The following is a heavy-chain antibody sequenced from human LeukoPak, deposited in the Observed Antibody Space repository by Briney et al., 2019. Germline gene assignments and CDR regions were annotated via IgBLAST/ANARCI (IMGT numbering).Heavy chain of an antibody. CDR1: GGSFSGYY. Sequence: SETLSLTCAVYGGSFSGYYWSWIRQPPGKGLEWIGEINHSGSTNYNPSLKSRVTISVDTSKNQFSLKLSSVTAADTAVYYCASKAAAKGYVDYWGQGTLVTVSS. J-gene: IGHJ4*02. V-gene: IGHV4-34*01. CDR3: ASKAAAKGYVDY. D-gene: IGHD6-13*01. CDR2: INHSGST.